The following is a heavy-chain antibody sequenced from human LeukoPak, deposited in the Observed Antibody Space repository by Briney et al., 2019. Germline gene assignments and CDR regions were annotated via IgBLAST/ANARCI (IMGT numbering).Heavy chain of an antibody. CDR3: ARDNYGRYYYYMDV. J-gene: IGHJ6*03. V-gene: IGHV3-7*01. D-gene: IGHD4-11*01. Sequence: PGGSLRLSCAASGFTFSSYWMSWVRQAPGKGLEWVANIKQDGSEKYYVDSVKGRSTISRDNAKNSLYLQMNSLRAEDTAVYYCARDNYGRYYYYMDVWGKGTTVTVSS. CDR1: GFTFSSYW. CDR2: IKQDGSEK.